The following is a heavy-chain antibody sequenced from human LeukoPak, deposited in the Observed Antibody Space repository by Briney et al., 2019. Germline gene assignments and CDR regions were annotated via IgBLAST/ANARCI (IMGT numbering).Heavy chain of an antibody. CDR2: IIPIFGTA. CDR3: ARGARGVVVVPAARGGDTRIHYNWFDP. Sequence: SVKASCKASGGTFSSYAISWVRQAPGQGLEWMGRIIPIFGTANYAQKFQGRVTITADESTSTAYMELSSLRSEDTAVYYCARGARGVVVVPAARGGDTRIHYNWFDPWGQGTLVTVSS. V-gene: IGHV1-69*13. CDR1: GGTFSSYA. J-gene: IGHJ5*02. D-gene: IGHD2-2*01.